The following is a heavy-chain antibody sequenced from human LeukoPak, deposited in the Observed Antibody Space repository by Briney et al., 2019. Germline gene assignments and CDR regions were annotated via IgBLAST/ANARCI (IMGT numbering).Heavy chain of an antibody. CDR1: GGSFSGYY. D-gene: IGHD4-17*01. CDR3: ASFYGDYSPFDY. CDR2: INHSGST. Sequence: KPSETLSLTCAVYGGSFSGYYWSWIRQPPGKGLEWVGEINHSGSTNYNPSLKSRVTISVDTSKHQFSLKLSSVTAADTAVYYCASFYGDYSPFDYWGQGTLVTVSS. V-gene: IGHV4-34*01. J-gene: IGHJ4*02.